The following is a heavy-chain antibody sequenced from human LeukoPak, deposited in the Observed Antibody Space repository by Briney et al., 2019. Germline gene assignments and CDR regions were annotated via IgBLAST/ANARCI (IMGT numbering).Heavy chain of an antibody. D-gene: IGHD6-6*01. Sequence: SETLSLTCTVSGGSISSSSYYWGWIRQPPGKGLEWIGSIYYSGSTYYNPPLKSRVTISVDTSKNQFSLKLSSVTAADTAAYYCARGGFKYSSSTADHWGQGTLVTVSS. CDR1: GGSISSSSYY. CDR3: ARGGFKYSSSTADH. J-gene: IGHJ5*02. CDR2: IYYSGST. V-gene: IGHV4-39*07.